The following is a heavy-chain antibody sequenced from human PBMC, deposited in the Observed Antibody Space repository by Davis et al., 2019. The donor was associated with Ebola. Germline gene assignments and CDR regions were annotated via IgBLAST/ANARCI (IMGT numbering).Heavy chain of an antibody. Sequence: ASVKVSCKASGYTFTSYGISWVRQAPGQGLEWMGWISIYNGNTNYAQKLQGRVTITADESTSTAYMELSSLRSEDTAVYYCARERYIGGYDHYWYFDLWGRGTLVTVSS. CDR2: ISIYNGNT. J-gene: IGHJ2*01. D-gene: IGHD5-12*01. V-gene: IGHV1-18*01. CDR3: ARERYIGGYDHYWYFDL. CDR1: GYTFTSYG.